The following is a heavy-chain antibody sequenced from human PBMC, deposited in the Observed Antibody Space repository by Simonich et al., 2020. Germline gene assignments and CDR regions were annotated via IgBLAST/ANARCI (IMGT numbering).Heavy chain of an antibody. V-gene: IGHV4-38-2*01. D-gene: IGHD6-13*01. CDR2: IYHSGST. J-gene: IGHJ6*02. CDR1: GYSISSGYY. CDR3: ARVGYSNYYYYGMDV. Sequence: QVQLQESGPGLVKPSETLSLTCAVSGYSISSGYYWGWIRQPPGNGLEWIGSIYHSGSTYYNPSIKSRVTISVDTSKNQFSLKLSSVTAADTAVYYCARVGYSNYYYYGMDVWGQGTTVTVSS.